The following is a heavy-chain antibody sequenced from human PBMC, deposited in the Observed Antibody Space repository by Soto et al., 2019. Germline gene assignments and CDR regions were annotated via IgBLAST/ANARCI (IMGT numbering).Heavy chain of an antibody. CDR1: GFTFSSYA. J-gene: IGHJ6*02. CDR2: ISGSGGST. Sequence: GGSLRLSCAASGFTFSSYAMSWVRQAPGKGLEWVSAISGSGGSTYYADSVKGRFTISRDNSKNTLYLQMNSLRAEDTAVYYCAKWLLGSSSPDGSGMDVWGQGTTVTVSS. CDR3: AKWLLGSSSPDGSGMDV. V-gene: IGHV3-23*01. D-gene: IGHD6-6*01.